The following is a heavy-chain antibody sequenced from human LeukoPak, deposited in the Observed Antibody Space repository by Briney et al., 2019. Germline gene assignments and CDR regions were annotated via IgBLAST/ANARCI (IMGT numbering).Heavy chain of an antibody. V-gene: IGHV3-23*01. Sequence: GGSLRLSCAASGFTFSSYAMSWVREAPGEGLEWVSAISGSGGSTYYADSVKGRFTISRDNSKNTLYLQMNSLRAEDTAVYYCAKDLYIVATIREYWGQGTLVTVSS. CDR1: GFTFSSYA. CDR2: ISGSGGST. D-gene: IGHD5-12*01. CDR3: AKDLYIVATIREY. J-gene: IGHJ4*02.